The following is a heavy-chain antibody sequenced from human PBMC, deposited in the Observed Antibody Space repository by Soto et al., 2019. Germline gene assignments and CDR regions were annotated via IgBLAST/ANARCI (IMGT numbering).Heavy chain of an antibody. CDR3: AISHGDYGEVGWFDP. Sequence: QVQLVQSGAEVKKPGSSVKVSCKASGGTFSSYAISWVRQAPGQGLEWMGGIIPIFGTATYAQKFQGRVTITADESTSTAYVELSSLRSEDTAVYYYAISHGDYGEVGWFDPWGQGTLVTVSS. J-gene: IGHJ5*02. V-gene: IGHV1-69*12. CDR1: GGTFSSYA. D-gene: IGHD4-17*01. CDR2: IIPIFGTA.